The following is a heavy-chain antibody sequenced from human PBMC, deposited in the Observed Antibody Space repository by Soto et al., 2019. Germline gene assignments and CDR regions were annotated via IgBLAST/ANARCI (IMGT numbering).Heavy chain of an antibody. V-gene: IGHV3-7*03. Sequence: GGSLRLSCAACGFTFSSYWMSWVRQAPGKGLEWVANIKQDGSEKYYVDSVKGRFTISRDNAKNSLYLQMNSLRAEDTAVYYCARDLADRTGAKDDDIIFDYWGQGTLVTGSS. D-gene: IGHD1-7*01. CDR2: IKQDGSEK. CDR3: ARDLADRTGAKDDDIIFDY. J-gene: IGHJ4*02. CDR1: GFTFSSYW.